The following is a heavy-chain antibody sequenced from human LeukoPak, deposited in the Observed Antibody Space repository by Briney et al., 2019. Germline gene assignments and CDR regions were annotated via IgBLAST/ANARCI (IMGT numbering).Heavy chain of an antibody. J-gene: IGHJ6*04. CDR2: INAGNGNT. CDR3: ARDSAPYYYGSGSYYHYYYGMDV. Sequence: GASVKVSCKASGYTFTSYAMHWVRQAPGQRLEWMGWINAGNGNTKYSQKLQGRVTITRDTSASTAYMELSSLRSEDTAVYYCARDSAPYYYGSGSYYHYYYGMDVWGKGTTVTVSS. CDR1: GYTFTSYA. D-gene: IGHD3-10*01. V-gene: IGHV1-3*01.